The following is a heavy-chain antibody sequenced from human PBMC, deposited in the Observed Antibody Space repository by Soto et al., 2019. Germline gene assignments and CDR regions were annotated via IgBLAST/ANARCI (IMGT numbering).Heavy chain of an antibody. CDR2: TWYDGRNA. V-gene: IGHV3-33*01. CDR3: ARDDEMRGLDY. J-gene: IGHJ4*02. CDR1: GFTLRSYG. Sequence: QVQLVESGGGVVQPGTSLRLSCVASGFTLRSYGMHWVRQGPGKGLEWVAITWYDGRNAYYADSVKGRFTISRDNSKNTLYLQMNNMRADDTAVYYCARDDEMRGLDYWGQGTLVTASS.